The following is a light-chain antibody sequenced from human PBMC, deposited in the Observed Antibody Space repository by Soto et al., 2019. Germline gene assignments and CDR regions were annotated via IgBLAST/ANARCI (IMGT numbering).Light chain of an antibody. V-gene: IGKV3-15*01. CDR1: QSVRSN. CDR3: QQYNNFWT. J-gene: IGKJ1*01. Sequence: EVVMTQSPATLSVSPGERATLSCRASQSVRSNLAWYQQKPGQAPRLLIYDAFTRTTGIPARFSGSGSGTEFTLTISSLQSEDFAVYHCQQYNNFWTFGQGTKVEIK. CDR2: DAF.